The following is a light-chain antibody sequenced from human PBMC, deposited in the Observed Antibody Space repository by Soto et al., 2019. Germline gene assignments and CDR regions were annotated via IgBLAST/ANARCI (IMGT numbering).Light chain of an antibody. CDR3: QQYYSYPWT. Sequence: DIQMTQSPSTLSASIGDRVTLTCRASQSVRKWLAWYQQKPGKTPKLLIYETSILESGVPSRVSGSGFGTEFTLTISSLQPDDFATYYCQQYYSYPWTFGQGTTVEI. CDR2: ETS. V-gene: IGKV1-5*03. J-gene: IGKJ1*01. CDR1: QSVRKW.